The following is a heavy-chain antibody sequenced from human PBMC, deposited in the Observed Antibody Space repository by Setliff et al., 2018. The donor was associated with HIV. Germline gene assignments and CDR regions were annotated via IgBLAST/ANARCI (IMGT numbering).Heavy chain of an antibody. J-gene: IGHJ3*02. CDR2: INSNNGGT. D-gene: IGHD3-22*01. Sequence: ASVKVSCKTSGYIFTAYYIHWVRQAPGQGLAWMGWINSNNGGTKYAQKFQGRVTMTRDTSIGTAYMELRRLRTDDTAVYYCAREGSSDSSPGGHDVFDIWGQGTMVTVSS. CDR3: AREGSSDSSPGGHDVFDI. V-gene: IGHV1-2*02. CDR1: GYIFTAYY.